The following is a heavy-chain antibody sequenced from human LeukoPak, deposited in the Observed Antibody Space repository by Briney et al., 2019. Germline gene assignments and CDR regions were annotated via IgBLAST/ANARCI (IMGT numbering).Heavy chain of an antibody. D-gene: IGHD6-13*01. CDR2: IIPIFGTA. J-gene: IGHJ4*02. Sequence: ASVKVSCKASGYTFTGYYMHWVRQAPGQGLEWMGGIIPIFGTANYAQKFQGRVTITADKSTSTAYMELSSLRSEDTAVYYCARGHGSSSWSLDYWGQGTLVTVSS. CDR1: GYTFTGYY. CDR3: ARGHGSSSWSLDY. V-gene: IGHV1-69*06.